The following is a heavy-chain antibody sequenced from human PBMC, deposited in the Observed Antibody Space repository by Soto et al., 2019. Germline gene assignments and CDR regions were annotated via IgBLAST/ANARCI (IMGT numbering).Heavy chain of an antibody. CDR3: ARRRAVVTPFDY. V-gene: IGHV4-34*01. CDR1: GGSFSGYY. CDR2: INHSGST. J-gene: IGHJ4*02. Sequence: QVQLQQWGAGLLKPSETLSLTCAVYGGSFSGYYWSWIRQPPGKGLEWIGEINHSGSTNYNPSLKSRVTISVDTSKNQFSLKLSSVTAADTAVYYCARRRAVVTPFDYWGQGTLVTVSS. D-gene: IGHD2-21*02.